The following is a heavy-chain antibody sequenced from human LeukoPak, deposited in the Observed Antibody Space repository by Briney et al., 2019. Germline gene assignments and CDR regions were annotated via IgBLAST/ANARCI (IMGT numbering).Heavy chain of an antibody. Sequence: TSETLSLTCTVSGGPISSGDYYWSWIRQPPGKGLEWIGYIYYSGSTYYNPSLKSRVTISVDTSKKQFSLKLSSVTAADTAVYYCARGSYYYVSDWGQGTLVTVSS. CDR3: ARGSYYYVSD. CDR2: IYYSGST. J-gene: IGHJ4*02. V-gene: IGHV4-30-4*08. D-gene: IGHD3-22*01. CDR1: GGPISSGDYY.